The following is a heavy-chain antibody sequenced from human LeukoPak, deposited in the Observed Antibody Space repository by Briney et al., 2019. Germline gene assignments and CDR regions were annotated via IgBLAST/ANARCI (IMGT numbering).Heavy chain of an antibody. V-gene: IGHV4-4*07. J-gene: IGHJ4*02. CDR2: IYTSGST. D-gene: IGHD3-10*01. CDR1: GGSISSYC. Sequence: PSETLSLTCTVSGGSISSYCWSWIRQPAGKGLEWIGRIYTSGSTNYNPSLKSRVTMSVDTSKNQFSLKLSSVTAADTAVYYCARVVSDGSGSYYPDYWGQGTLVTVSS. CDR3: ARVVSDGSGSYYPDY.